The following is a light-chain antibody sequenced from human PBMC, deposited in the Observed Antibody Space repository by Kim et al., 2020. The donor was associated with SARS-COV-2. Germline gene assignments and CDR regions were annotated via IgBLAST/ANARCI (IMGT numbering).Light chain of an antibody. CDR3: QAWDSSRWV. Sequence: SYELTQPPSVSVSPGQTASITCSGDKLGDKYACWYQQKPGQSPVLVIYQDSKRPSGIPERFSGSNSGNTATLTISGTQAMDEADYYCQAWDSSRWVVGGG. CDR2: QDS. J-gene: IGLJ3*02. CDR1: KLGDKY. V-gene: IGLV3-1*01.